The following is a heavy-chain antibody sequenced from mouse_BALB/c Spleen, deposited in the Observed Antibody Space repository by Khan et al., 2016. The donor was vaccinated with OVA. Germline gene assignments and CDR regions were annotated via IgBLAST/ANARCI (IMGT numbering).Heavy chain of an antibody. CDR3: ARVGYSGTIDY. CDR1: GYTFTTYG. J-gene: IGHJ4*01. D-gene: IGHD2-14*01. V-gene: IGHV9-3-1*01. CDR2: INTYTGEP. Sequence: QVQLKQSGPELKKPGETVKISCKASGYTFTTYGMNWVKQTPGKGLKWMGWINTYTGEPTYADDFKGRFAFSLETSASTAYLQITNLKNEDTATYFCARVGYSGTIDYWGQGTSVTVSS.